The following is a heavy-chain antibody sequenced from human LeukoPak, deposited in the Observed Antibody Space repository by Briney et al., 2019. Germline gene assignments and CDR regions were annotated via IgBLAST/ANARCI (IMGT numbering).Heavy chain of an antibody. V-gene: IGHV3-30*18. CDR2: ISYDGSNK. J-gene: IGHJ3*02. CDR3: AKDPSGVYDSSGYYYGRWAFDI. Sequence: PGRSLRLSCAASGFTFSSYGMHWVRQAPGKGLEGGAVISYDGSNKYYADSVKGRFTISRDNSRNTLYLQMNSLRAEDTAVYYCAKDPSGVYDSSGYYYGRWAFDIWGQGTMVTVSS. D-gene: IGHD3-22*01. CDR1: GFTFSSYG.